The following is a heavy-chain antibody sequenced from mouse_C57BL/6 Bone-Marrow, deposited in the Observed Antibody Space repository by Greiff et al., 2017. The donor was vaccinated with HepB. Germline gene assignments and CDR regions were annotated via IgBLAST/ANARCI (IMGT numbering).Heavy chain of an antibody. V-gene: IGHV1-64*01. CDR1: GYTFTSYW. CDR2: IHPNSGST. J-gene: IGHJ1*03. D-gene: IGHD2-3*01. CDR3: ARWLLLWYFDV. Sequence: QVQLQQPGAELVKPGASVKLSCKASGYTFTSYWMHWVKQRPGQGLEWIGMIHPNSGSTNYNEKFKSKATLTVDKSSSTAYMQLSSLTSEDSAVYYCARWLLLWYFDVWGTGTTVTVSS.